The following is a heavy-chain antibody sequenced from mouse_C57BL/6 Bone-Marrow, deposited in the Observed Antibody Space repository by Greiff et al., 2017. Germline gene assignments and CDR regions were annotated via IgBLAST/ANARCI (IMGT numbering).Heavy chain of an antibody. CDR2: INPSTGGT. J-gene: IGHJ4*01. V-gene: IGHV1-42*01. CDR3: ARSDYYGSSYLRYAMDY. CDR1: GYSFTGYY. Sequence: EVQLQQSGPELVKPGASVKISCKASGYSFTGYYMNWVKQSPEKSLEWIGEINPSTGGTTYNQKFKAKATLTADKSSSTAYMQLKSLTSEDSAVYYCARSDYYGSSYLRYAMDYWGQGTSVTVSS. D-gene: IGHD1-1*01.